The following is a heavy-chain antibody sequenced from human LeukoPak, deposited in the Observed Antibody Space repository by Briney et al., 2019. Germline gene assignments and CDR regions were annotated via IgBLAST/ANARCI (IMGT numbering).Heavy chain of an antibody. CDR2: IYTSGST. D-gene: IGHD6-13*01. V-gene: IGHV4-4*07. CDR3: ARDRPYSSSWYEDY. CDR1: GGSISSYY. Sequence: SETLSLTCTVSGGSISSYYWSWIRQPAGKGLEWIGRIYTSGSTNYNPSLKSRVTMSVDTSKNQFSLKLSSVTAADTAVYYCARDRPYSSSWYEDYWGQGTLVTVSS. J-gene: IGHJ4*02.